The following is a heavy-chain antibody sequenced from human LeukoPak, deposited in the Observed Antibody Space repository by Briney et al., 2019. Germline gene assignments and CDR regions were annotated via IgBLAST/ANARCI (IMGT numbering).Heavy chain of an antibody. Sequence: SENLSLTCAVSGGSISSGGYSWSWIRQPPGKGLEWIGYIYHSGSTYYNPSLKSRVTISVDRSKNQFSLKLSSVTAADTAVYYCARARGMNDAFDIWGQGTMVTVSS. CDR1: GGSISSGGYS. CDR2: IYHSGST. CDR3: ARARGMNDAFDI. V-gene: IGHV4-30-2*01. J-gene: IGHJ3*02.